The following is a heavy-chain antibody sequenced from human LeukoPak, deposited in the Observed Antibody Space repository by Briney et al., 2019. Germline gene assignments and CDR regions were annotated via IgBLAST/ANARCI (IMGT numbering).Heavy chain of an antibody. CDR2: ISGSGGST. J-gene: IGHJ6*02. V-gene: IGHV3-23*01. CDR3: ASVLAYYYYYGMDV. Sequence: GGSLRLSCAASGFTFSSYAMSWVRQAPGKGLEWVSAISGSGGSTYYADSVKGRFTISRDNSKNTLYLQMNSLRAEDTAVYYCASVLAYYYYYGMDVWGQGTTVTVSS. CDR1: GFTFSSYA. D-gene: IGHD5/OR15-5a*01.